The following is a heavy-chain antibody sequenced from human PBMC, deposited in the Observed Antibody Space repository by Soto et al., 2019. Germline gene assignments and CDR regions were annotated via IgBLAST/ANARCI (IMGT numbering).Heavy chain of an antibody. CDR1: GFTFSDYY. D-gene: IGHD6-19*01. CDR2: ISGSGTTI. Sequence: GSLRLSCAASGFTFSDYYMAWIRQAPGEGLEWLAYISGSGTTIYYADSVKGRFTISRDNAENSLYLQMNSLSVEDTAVYYCARDRGGVAVPAVWFDPWGQGTLVTVSS. J-gene: IGHJ5*02. V-gene: IGHV3-11*01. CDR3: ARDRGGVAVPAVWFDP.